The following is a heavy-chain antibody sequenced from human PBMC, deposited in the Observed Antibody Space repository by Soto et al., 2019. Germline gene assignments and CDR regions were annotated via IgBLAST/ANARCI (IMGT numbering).Heavy chain of an antibody. CDR3: ARNGDSSDYRGWFDP. J-gene: IGHJ5*02. D-gene: IGHD3-22*01. CDR2: IYSGGTT. CDR1: GFTVSSNY. Sequence: EVQLVESGGGLVQPGGSLRLSCAASGFTVSSNYMSWVRQAPGKGLEWVSVIYSGGTTYYADSVKGRFTISRDNSKNTLYRQMNSLRAEDTGVYYCARNGDSSDYRGWFDPWGQGTLVTVSS. V-gene: IGHV3-66*01.